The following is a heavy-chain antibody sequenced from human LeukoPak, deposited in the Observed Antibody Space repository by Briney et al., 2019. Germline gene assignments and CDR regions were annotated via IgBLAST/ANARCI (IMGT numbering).Heavy chain of an antibody. J-gene: IGHJ4*02. CDR1: GFTFSSYV. D-gene: IGHD6-19*01. Sequence: GGSPRLSCAASGFTFSSYVMNWVRQAPGKGLEWVSAISDTGGSTYYADSVRGRFTISRGNSKNTLYLQMNSLRAEDTAVYYCAKGSSGWDFDYWGQGTLVTVSS. V-gene: IGHV3-23*01. CDR2: ISDTGGST. CDR3: AKGSSGWDFDY.